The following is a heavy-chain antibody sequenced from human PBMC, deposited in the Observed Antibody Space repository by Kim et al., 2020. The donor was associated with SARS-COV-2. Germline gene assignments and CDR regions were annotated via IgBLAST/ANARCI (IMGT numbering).Heavy chain of an antibody. CDR3: ARTACSGGSCYLKEFLD. J-gene: IGHJ4*01. D-gene: IGHD2-15*01. CDR1: GFTFSSHT. V-gene: IGHV3-21*01. CDR2: ISSSSTYI. Sequence: GGSLRLSCATSGFTFSSHTMNWVRQAPGKGLEWVSSISSSSTYIYYADSLKGRYTISRDNAKNSLYLQMNSLSAEATAVYYCARTACSGGSCYLKEFLD.